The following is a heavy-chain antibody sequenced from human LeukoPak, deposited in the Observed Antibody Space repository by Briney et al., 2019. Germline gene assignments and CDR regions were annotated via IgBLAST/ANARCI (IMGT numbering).Heavy chain of an antibody. J-gene: IGHJ4*02. V-gene: IGHV3-23*01. Sequence: GGSLRLSCAASGFTFNNYVMRWVRQAPGKGLEWVSSINSGGGTHYADSVKGRFTISRDSSKNTVYLQMSSLRAEDTALYYCAKSMAVTGGATEYWGQGTPVTLSS. CDR2: INSGGGT. CDR1: GFTFNNYV. CDR3: AKSMAVTGGATEY. D-gene: IGHD6-19*01.